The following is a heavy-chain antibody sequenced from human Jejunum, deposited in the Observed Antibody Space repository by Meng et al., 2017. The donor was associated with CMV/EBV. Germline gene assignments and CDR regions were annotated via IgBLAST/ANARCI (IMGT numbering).Heavy chain of an antibody. D-gene: IGHD2-2*01. CDR3: ARFYCSSTSCPHVLFDY. V-gene: IGHV1-18*01. CDR2: ISAYNGNT. J-gene: IGHJ4*02. Sequence: GLLVRLGAEVKKPGASVKVSCEASVFIFTSYAISWVRQAPGQGLQYMGWISAYNGNTNYAQELQGRVTMTTDTSTSTAYMELRSLRFDDTAVYYCARFYCSSTSCPHVLFDYWGQGTLVTVSS. CDR1: VFIFTSYA.